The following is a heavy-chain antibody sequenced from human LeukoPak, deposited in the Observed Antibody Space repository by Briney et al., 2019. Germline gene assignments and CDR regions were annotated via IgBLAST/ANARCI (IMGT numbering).Heavy chain of an antibody. CDR1: GFTLSSYW. J-gene: IGHJ4*02. V-gene: IGHV3-7*01. Sequence: SGGSLRLSCAASGFTLSSYWMSWVRQAPGKGLEWVANIKQDGSEKYYVDAVKGRFTISRDNAKNSLYLQMNSLRAEDTAVYYCARDLGVEYYYDSSGPTFDYWGQGTLVTVSS. D-gene: IGHD3-22*01. CDR3: ARDLGVEYYYDSSGPTFDY. CDR2: IKQDGSEK.